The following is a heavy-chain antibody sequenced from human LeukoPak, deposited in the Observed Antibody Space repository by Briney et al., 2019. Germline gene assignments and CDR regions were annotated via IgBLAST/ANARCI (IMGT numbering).Heavy chain of an antibody. CDR1: GGSISSSSYY. J-gene: IGHJ4*02. V-gene: IGHV4-39*07. Sequence: PSETLSLTCTVSGGSISSSSYYWGWIRQPPGKGLEWIGSIYYSGSTYYNPSLKSRVTISVDTSKNQFSLKLSSVTAADTAVYYCASEMATINFDYWGQGTLVTVSS. D-gene: IGHD5-24*01. CDR2: IYYSGST. CDR3: ASEMATINFDY.